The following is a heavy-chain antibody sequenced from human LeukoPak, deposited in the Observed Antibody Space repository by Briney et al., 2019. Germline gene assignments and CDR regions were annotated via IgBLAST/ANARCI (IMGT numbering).Heavy chain of an antibody. J-gene: IGHJ4*02. D-gene: IGHD6-19*01. CDR2: IYSGGTT. CDR3: TKLKGWYGDGYFDY. V-gene: IGHV3-53*01. Sequence: GGSLRLSCAASGFSVSSKYMSWVRQPAGKGLEWVSVIYSGGTTFYADSMKGRFTISRDNSKNTLSLQMNSLRPDDTAVYYCTKLKGWYGDGYFDYWGPGTLVTVSS. CDR1: GFSVSSKY.